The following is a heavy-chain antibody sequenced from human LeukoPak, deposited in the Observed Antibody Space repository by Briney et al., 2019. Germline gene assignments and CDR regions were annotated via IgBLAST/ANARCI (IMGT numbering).Heavy chain of an antibody. D-gene: IGHD2-2*01. J-gene: IGHJ4*02. Sequence: PGGSLRLSCAASGFTFSSYGMHWVRQAPGKGLEWVAVIWYDGSNKYYADSVKGRFTISRDNSKNTLYLQMNSLRAEDTAVYYCARAYCSSTSCFLFDYWGQGTLVTVSS. CDR3: ARAYCSSTSCFLFDY. CDR1: GFTFSSYG. CDR2: IWYDGSNK. V-gene: IGHV3-33*01.